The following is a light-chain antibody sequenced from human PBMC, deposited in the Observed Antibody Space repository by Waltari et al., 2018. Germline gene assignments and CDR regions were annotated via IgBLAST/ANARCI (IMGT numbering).Light chain of an antibody. CDR1: SSDVGGSNY. J-gene: IGLJ3*02. CDR3: CSYAGSITFWV. V-gene: IGLV2-11*01. Sequence: QSALTQPRPVSGSPGQSVTISCTGTSSDVGGSNYVSWYQHHPGKAPKLIIYDVTKRPSGVPDRFSASKSDNTASLTISGLQAEDEADYYCCSYAGSITFWVFGGGTKLTVL. CDR2: DVT.